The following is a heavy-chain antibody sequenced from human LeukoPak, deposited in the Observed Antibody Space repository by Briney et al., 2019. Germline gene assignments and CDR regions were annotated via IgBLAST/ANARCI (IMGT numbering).Heavy chain of an antibody. V-gene: IGHV1-2*06. CDR1: GYTFTGYY. CDR3: ASGQLYYDILTGYLPGGLFDY. CDR2: INPNSGGT. Sequence: ASVKVSCKASGYTFTGYYMHWVRQAPGQGLEWMGRINPNSGGTNYAQKLQGRVTMTTDTSTSTAYMELRSLRSDDTAVYYCASGQLYYDILTGYLPGGLFDYWGQGTLVTVSS. J-gene: IGHJ4*02. D-gene: IGHD3-9*01.